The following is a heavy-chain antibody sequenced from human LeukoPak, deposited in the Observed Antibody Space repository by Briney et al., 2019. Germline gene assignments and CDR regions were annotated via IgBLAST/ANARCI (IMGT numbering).Heavy chain of an antibody. CDR3: ARIEYSSSPNWFDP. CDR2: TYYSGST. D-gene: IGHD6-6*01. J-gene: IGHJ5*02. V-gene: IGHV4-39*01. Sequence: SETLSLTCTVSGGSISSSSYYWGWIRQPPGKGLEWIGSTYYSGSTYYNPSLKSRVTISVDTSKNLFSLKLSSVTAADTAVYYCARIEYSSSPNWFDPWGQGTLVTVSS. CDR1: GGSISSSSYY.